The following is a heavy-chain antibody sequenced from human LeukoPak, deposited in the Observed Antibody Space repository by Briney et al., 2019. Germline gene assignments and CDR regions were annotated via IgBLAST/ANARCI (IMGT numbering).Heavy chain of an antibody. V-gene: IGHV3-23*01. CDR2: ISGSGGST. J-gene: IGHJ4*02. D-gene: IGHD3-10*01. CDR3: ATARGSTYYSDY. Sequence: QPGRSLRLSCAASGFTFSSYGMHWVRQAPGKGLEWVSAISGSGGSTYYADSVKGRFTISRDNSKNTLYLQMNSLRAEDTAVYYCATARGSTYYSDYWGQGTLVTVSS. CDR1: GFTFSSYG.